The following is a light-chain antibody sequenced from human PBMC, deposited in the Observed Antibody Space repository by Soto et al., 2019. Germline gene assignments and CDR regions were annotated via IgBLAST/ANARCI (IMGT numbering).Light chain of an antibody. J-gene: IGLJ3*02. V-gene: IGLV2-8*01. CDR3: SSYAGSNNLV. CDR2: EVS. Sequence: QSALTQPPSASGSPGQSVTISCTGTSSDFGGYDYVSWYQQHPGKAPKLIIYEVSKRPSGVPDCFSGSKSGNTASLTVSGLQAEDEADYYCSSYAGSNNLVFAGGTKLTVL. CDR1: SSDFGGYDY.